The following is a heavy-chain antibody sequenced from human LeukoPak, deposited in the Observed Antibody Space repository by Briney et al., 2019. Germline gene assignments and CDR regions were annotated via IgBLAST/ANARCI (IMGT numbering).Heavy chain of an antibody. CDR2: VYDDGGT. Sequence: SETLSLTCTVSVGSVSGYFYNWIRQPPGKRLEWIGYVYDDGGTNYNPSLKSRVTISVDTSKNQFSLKVTSVTAADTAIYYCARGSFNSAWYWGQGVLVTVSP. V-gene: IGHV4-59*02. CDR1: VGSVSGYF. CDR3: ARGSFNSAWY. D-gene: IGHD6-19*01. J-gene: IGHJ4*02.